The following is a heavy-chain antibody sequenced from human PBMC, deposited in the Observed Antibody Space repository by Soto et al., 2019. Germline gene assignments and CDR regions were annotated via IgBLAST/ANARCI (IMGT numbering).Heavy chain of an antibody. J-gene: IGHJ4*02. V-gene: IGHV1-69*05. CDR3: ARVRLITGTAFDY. Sequence: QVQLVQSGAEVKKPGSSVKVSCKASGGTFSSYAISWVRQAPGQGLEWMGGIIPIFGTANYAQKFQGRVTXTXDXXTSTAYRELSSLRSEDTAVYYCARVRLITGTAFDYWGQGTLVTVSS. CDR1: GGTFSSYA. D-gene: IGHD1-20*01. CDR2: IIPIFGTA.